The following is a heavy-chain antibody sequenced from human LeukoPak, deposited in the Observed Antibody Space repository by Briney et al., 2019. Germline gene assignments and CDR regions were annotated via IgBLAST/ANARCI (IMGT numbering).Heavy chain of an antibody. CDR1: GFTFSSYW. V-gene: IGHV3-7*01. J-gene: IGHJ5*02. CDR2: INQDGSTK. Sequence: GSLRLSCAASGFTFSSYWMNWVRQAPGTGLEWVANINQDGSTKYYLDSVKGRFTISRDNAKNSLYLQMNSLRAGETAVYYCARGLTTTPNSFDPWGQGTLVTVSS. D-gene: IGHD4-17*01. CDR3: ARGLTTTPNSFDP.